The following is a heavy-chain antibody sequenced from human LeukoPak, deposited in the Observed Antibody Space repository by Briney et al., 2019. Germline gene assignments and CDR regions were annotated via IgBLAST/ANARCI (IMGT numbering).Heavy chain of an antibody. CDR2: IDSDGGGT. D-gene: IGHD4-17*01. V-gene: IGHV3-23*01. Sequence: GGSLRLSCAASGFTLSRHRMHWVRHAPGKGLEWVSHIDSDGGGTYYADSVKGRFTISRDNDKNTLFLQMNSLRAEDSAVYYCAKEGLYGDPVRYWGQGTLVTVSS. CDR1: GFTLSRHR. J-gene: IGHJ4*02. CDR3: AKEGLYGDPVRY.